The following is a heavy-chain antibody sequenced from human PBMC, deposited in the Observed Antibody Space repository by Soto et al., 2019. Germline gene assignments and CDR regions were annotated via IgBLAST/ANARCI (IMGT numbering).Heavy chain of an antibody. Sequence: GGSQRLSSTASWVHFRSYGMHWVRQAPGKGLEWVTVIWYDGSNKYYADSVKGRFTISRDNSKNTLYLQMNSLRAEDTAVYYCARGTPLPFRDNSCGWYLPKMHQTNFNDYWGQGTLVTVTP. V-gene: IGHV3-33*01. CDR1: WVHFRSYG. CDR3: ARGTPLPFRDNSCGWYLPKMHQTNFNDY. D-gene: IGHD6-19*01. CDR2: IWYDGSNK. J-gene: IGHJ4*02.